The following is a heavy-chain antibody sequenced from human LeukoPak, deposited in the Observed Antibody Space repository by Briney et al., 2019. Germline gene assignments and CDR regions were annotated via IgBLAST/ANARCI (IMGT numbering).Heavy chain of an antibody. CDR1: GFTFSSYE. CDR2: ISSSGTTI. J-gene: IGHJ6*02. CDR3: ARAGYCSGGSCYNYYYYGMDV. Sequence: GGSLRLSCAASGFTFSSYEMNWVRQAPGKGLEWVSYISSSGTTIYYADSVKGRFTISRDNAKNSLYLQMNSLRAEDTAVYYCARAGYCSGGSCYNYYYYGMDVWGQGTTVIVSS. D-gene: IGHD2-15*01. V-gene: IGHV3-48*03.